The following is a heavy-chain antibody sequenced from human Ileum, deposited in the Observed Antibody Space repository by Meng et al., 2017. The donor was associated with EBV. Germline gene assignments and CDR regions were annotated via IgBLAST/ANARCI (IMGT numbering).Heavy chain of an antibody. J-gene: IGHJ4*02. V-gene: IGHV6-1*01. CDR2: TYYRSKWYN. Sequence: QPAGPVLVKPSPTLSPTVAISGDSVPSNSAAWNWIRQSPSRGLEWLGRTYYRSKWYNDYAVSVKSRITINPDTSKNQFSLQLNSVTPEDTAVYYCARDSSSSAYSPFDYWGQGTLVTVSS. D-gene: IGHD3-22*01. CDR1: GDSVPSNSAA. CDR3: ARDSSSSAYSPFDY.